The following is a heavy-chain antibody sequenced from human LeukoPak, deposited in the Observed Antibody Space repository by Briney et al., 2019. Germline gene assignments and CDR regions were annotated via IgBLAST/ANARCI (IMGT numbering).Heavy chain of an antibody. V-gene: IGHV3-30*18. D-gene: IGHD6-19*01. CDR1: GFTFSSYG. Sequence: GGSLRLSCAASGFTFSSYGMPWVRQAPGKGLEWVAVISYDGSNKYYADSVKGRFTISRDNSKNTLYLQMNSLRAEDTAVYYCAKDRPKLRAVAGTSFFDYWGQGTLVTVSS. CDR3: AKDRPKLRAVAGTSFFDY. J-gene: IGHJ4*02. CDR2: ISYDGSNK.